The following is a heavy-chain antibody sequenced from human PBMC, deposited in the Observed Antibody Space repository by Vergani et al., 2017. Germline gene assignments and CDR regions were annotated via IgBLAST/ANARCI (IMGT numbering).Heavy chain of an antibody. CDR2: IRYDGSNK. CDR3: AKGGEYYDSSGYYY. J-gene: IGHJ4*02. D-gene: IGHD3-22*01. CDR1: GFTFSSYG. Sequence: QVQLVESGGGVVQPGGSLRLSCAASGFTFSSYGMHWVRQAPGKGLGWVAFIRYDGSNKYYADSVKGRFTISRDNSKNTLYLQMNSLRAEDTAVYYCAKGGEYYDSSGYYYWGQGTLVTVSS. V-gene: IGHV3-30*02.